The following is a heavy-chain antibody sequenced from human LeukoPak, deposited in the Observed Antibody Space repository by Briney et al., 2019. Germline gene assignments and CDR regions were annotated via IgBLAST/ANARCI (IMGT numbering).Heavy chain of an antibody. J-gene: IGHJ6*04. CDR1: GGTLSSYA. V-gene: IGHV1-69*01. Sequence: SVKVSCKSYGGTLSSYAISWVRQAPGQGLEWMGGIIPIFGTANYAQKFQGRVTIPADESTSTAYMELSRLRSEDTAVYYCASGPYGSGSYLYYYYGMDVWGKGTTVTVSS. CDR2: IIPIFGTA. D-gene: IGHD3-10*01. CDR3: ASGPYGSGSYLYYYYGMDV.